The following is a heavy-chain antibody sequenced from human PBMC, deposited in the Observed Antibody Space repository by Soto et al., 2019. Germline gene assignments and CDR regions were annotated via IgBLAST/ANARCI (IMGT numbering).Heavy chain of an antibody. CDR1: GYTFTTYY. D-gene: IGHD6-13*01. J-gene: IGHJ4*02. CDR2: INPSGGST. CDR3: ARGMNPQDY. Sequence: ASVKVSCKASGYTFTTYYMYWVRQAPGQGLEWMGIINPSGGSTSFAQKFQGRVTMTRDTSTSTVYMELISLTSEDTAVYYCARGMNPQDYWGQGTQVTVS. V-gene: IGHV1-46*01.